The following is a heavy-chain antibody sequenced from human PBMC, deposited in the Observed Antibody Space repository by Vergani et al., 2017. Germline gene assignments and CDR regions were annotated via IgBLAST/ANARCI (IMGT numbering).Heavy chain of an antibody. D-gene: IGHD6-25*01. CDR1: GYSISSGYY. V-gene: IGHV4-38-2*01. Sequence: QVQLQESGPGLVKPSETLSLTCAVSGYSISSGYYWGWIRQPPGKGLEWIGSIYHSGSTYYNPSLKSRVTISVDTSKNQFSLKLSSVTAADTAVYYCARHEVSSGPFDPWGQGTLVTVSS. CDR3: ARHEVSSGPFDP. J-gene: IGHJ5*02. CDR2: IYHSGST.